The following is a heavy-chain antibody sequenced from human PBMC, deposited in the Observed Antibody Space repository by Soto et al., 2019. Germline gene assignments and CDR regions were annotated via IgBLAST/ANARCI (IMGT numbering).Heavy chain of an antibody. V-gene: IGHV4-61*01. CDR3: ARDSSLYDSSGYYLDY. D-gene: IGHD3-22*01. J-gene: IGHJ4*02. Sequence: SETLSLTCTVSGVSVSSGSCYWSWIRQPPGKGLEWIGYIYYSGSTNYNPSLKSRVTISVDTSKNQFSLKLSSVTAADTAVYYCARDSSLYDSSGYYLDYWGQGTLVTVSS. CDR2: IYYSGST. CDR1: GVSVSSGSCY.